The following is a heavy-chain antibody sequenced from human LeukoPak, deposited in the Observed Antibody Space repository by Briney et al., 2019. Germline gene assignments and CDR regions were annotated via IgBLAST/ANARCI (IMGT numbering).Heavy chain of an antibody. Sequence: SETLSLTCSVSSGSIRWYYWSWIRQPPGKGLELIGYVHDRGSTNYTPSLKSRVSISVDTSKNQFSLKLSSVTAADTAVYYCARAYSSSLYWYFDLWGRGTLVTVSS. CDR1: SGSIRWYY. D-gene: IGHD1-26*01. CDR3: ARAYSSSLYWYFDL. V-gene: IGHV4-59*01. J-gene: IGHJ2*01. CDR2: VHDRGST.